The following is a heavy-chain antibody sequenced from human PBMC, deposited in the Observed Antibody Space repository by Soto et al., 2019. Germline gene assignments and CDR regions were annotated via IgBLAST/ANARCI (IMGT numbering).Heavy chain of an antibody. CDR1: GGTFSSYT. CDR2: IIPILGIA. CDR3: ARVNYYDSSGYADY. V-gene: IGHV1-69*02. D-gene: IGHD3-22*01. J-gene: IGHJ4*02. Sequence: QVQLVQSGAEVKKPGSSVKVSCKASGGTFSSYTISWVRQAPGQGLEWMGRIIPILGIANYAQKFQGRVTXXAXKXRSTADMELSSLRSEDTAVYYCARVNYYDSSGYADYWGQGTLVTVSS.